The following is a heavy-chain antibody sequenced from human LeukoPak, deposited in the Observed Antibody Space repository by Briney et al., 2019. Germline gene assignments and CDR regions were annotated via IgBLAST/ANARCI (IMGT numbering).Heavy chain of an antibody. D-gene: IGHD3-22*01. V-gene: IGHV1-18*01. CDR3: ARENDSSGYYYSFDY. CDR1: GYTFTIYG. Sequence: ASVNVSFKASGYTFTIYGISWVRQAPGQGREWMGWISAYNGNTNYTQKLQGRVTITTDTSTSTAYMELRSLRSDDPAVYYCARENDSSGYYYSFDYWGQGTLVTVSS. CDR2: ISAYNGNT. J-gene: IGHJ4*02.